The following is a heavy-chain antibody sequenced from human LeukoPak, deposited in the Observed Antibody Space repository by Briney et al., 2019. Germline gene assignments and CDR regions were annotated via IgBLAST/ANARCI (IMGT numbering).Heavy chain of an antibody. Sequence: GGALRLSCAASGFTFISYAMDWVRQAPGKGLEYVSGISSNGGSTYYASSVKGRFTISRDNSKTTLDLQMCSLRAEDMAVYYCVRRRGYSYDYWGQGTLVSVSS. CDR1: GFTFISYA. V-gene: IGHV3-64*01. CDR3: VRRRGYSYDY. D-gene: IGHD5-18*01. CDR2: ISSNGGST. J-gene: IGHJ4*02.